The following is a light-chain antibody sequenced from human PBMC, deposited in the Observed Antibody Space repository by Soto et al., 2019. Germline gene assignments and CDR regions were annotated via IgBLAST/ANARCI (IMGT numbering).Light chain of an antibody. CDR1: SSNIGSDT. CDR3: AAWDDSLNGVV. V-gene: IGLV1-44*01. CDR2: NND. Sequence: VLTQPPSASGTPGQRVTISCSGSSSNIGSDTVNWYQHFPGTAPKLLIYNNDQRPSGVPDRFSGSKSGTSASLAISGLQSEDEADYYCAAWDDSLNGVVFGGGTKLTVL. J-gene: IGLJ2*01.